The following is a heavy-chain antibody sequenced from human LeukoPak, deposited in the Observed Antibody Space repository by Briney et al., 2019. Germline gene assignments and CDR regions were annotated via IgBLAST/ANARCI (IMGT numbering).Heavy chain of an antibody. J-gene: IGHJ6*02. CDR1: GFTFSSYA. Sequence: PGRSLRLSCAASGFTFSSYAMNWVRQAPGKGLEWVAVISYDGSNKYYADSVKGRFTISRDNSKNTLYLQMSSLRAEDTALYYRARGLYCSGGSCGGMDVWGLGTTVTVSS. V-gene: IGHV3-30-3*01. CDR3: ARGLYCSGGSCGGMDV. D-gene: IGHD2-15*01. CDR2: ISYDGSNK.